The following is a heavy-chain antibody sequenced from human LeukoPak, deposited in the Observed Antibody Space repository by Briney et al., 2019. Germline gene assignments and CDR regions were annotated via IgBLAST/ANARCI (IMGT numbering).Heavy chain of an antibody. D-gene: IGHD6-19*01. Sequence: PSETLSLTCAVSGGSITSHSWWSWVRQPPGKGLERIVEIYHGGDTNYDPSVKSRVTMSVDKSKNHFSLNLRSVTAADTAIYYCASHVTVLGTRGFDYWGQGILVTVSS. CDR3: ASHVTVLGTRGFDY. J-gene: IGHJ4*02. CDR2: IYHGGDT. V-gene: IGHV4-4*02. CDR1: GGSITSHSW.